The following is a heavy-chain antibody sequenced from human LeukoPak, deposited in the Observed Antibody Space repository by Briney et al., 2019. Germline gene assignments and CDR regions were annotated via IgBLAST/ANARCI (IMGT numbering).Heavy chain of an antibody. CDR1: GFTFSIAW. D-gene: IGHD4-17*01. CDR2: IKSKNDGRTT. V-gene: IGHV3-15*01. Sequence: GGSLRLSCAASGFTFSIAWMSWVRQAPGKGLEWVGCIKSKNDGRTTDYAEPVKGRFTISRDDSKKTLYLQMNSLKTEDTALYYCAAVSVDYGDSSFDFWGQGTLVTVSS. J-gene: IGHJ4*02. CDR3: AAVSVDYGDSSFDF.